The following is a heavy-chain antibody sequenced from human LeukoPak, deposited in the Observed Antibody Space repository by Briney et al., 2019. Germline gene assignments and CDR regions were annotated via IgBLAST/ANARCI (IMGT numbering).Heavy chain of an antibody. CDR1: GYTFTGYY. V-gene: IGHV1-2*02. CDR3: ARDYDFWSGRTTNWFDP. D-gene: IGHD3-3*01. Sequence: ASVKVSCKASGYTFTGYYMHWVRQAPGQGLEWMGWINPNSGGTNYAQKFQGRVTMTRDTSISTAYMELSRLRSDDTAVYYCARDYDFWSGRTTNWFDPWGQGTLVTVSS. CDR2: INPNSGGT. J-gene: IGHJ5*02.